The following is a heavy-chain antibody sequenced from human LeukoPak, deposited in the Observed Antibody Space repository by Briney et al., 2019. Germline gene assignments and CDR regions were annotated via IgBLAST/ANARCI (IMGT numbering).Heavy chain of an antibody. Sequence: SETLSLTCSVSGGSISSHYWNWIRQPPGKGLEWIGYIYYSGSTTYNPSLKSRVTISVDTSKNQFSLKLNSVTAADTAVYYCARDLSNWGFDSWGQGTLVTVSS. D-gene: IGHD7-27*01. J-gene: IGHJ4*02. CDR3: ARDLSNWGFDS. CDR1: GGSISSHY. CDR2: IYYSGST. V-gene: IGHV4-59*11.